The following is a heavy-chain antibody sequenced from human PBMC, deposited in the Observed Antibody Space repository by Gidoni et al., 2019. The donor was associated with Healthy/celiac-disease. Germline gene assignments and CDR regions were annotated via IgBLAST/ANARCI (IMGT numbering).Heavy chain of an antibody. CDR2: IYYSGST. CDR3: ARHFYDSSGSDAFDI. Sequence: QLQLQESGPGLVKPSETLSLTCTVSGGSTSSSSYYWGWIRQPPGKGLEWIGSIYYSGSTYYNPSLKSRVTISVDTSKNQFSLKLSSVTAADTAVYYCARHFYDSSGSDAFDIWGQGTMVTVSS. J-gene: IGHJ3*02. D-gene: IGHD3-22*01. CDR1: GGSTSSSSYY. V-gene: IGHV4-39*01.